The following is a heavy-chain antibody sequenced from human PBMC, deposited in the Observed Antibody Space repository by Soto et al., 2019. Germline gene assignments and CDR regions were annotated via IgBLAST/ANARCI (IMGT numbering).Heavy chain of an antibody. V-gene: IGHV4-59*01. CDR2: IYYSGST. CDR1: GGSISSYY. CDR3: ARVSRGVYYDFWSGLYGMDV. Sequence: SETLSLTCTVSGGSISSYYWSWIRQPPGKGLEWIGYIYYSGSTNYNPSLKSRATISVDTSKNQFSLKLSSVTAADTAVYYCARVSRGVYYDFWSGLYGMDVWGQGTTVTVSS. J-gene: IGHJ6*01. D-gene: IGHD3-3*01.